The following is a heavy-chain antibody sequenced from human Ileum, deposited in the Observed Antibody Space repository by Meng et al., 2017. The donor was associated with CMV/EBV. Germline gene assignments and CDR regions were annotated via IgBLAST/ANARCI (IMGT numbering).Heavy chain of an antibody. Sequence: SQTRSLTCAISGDSVSGSTTAWNWIRQSPSRGLEWLGRTYYRSKWYYDYAVSVKSRITINPDTSNNQFSLQLNSVTPEDTAVYYCARGWGFDFWGQGTLVTVSS. D-gene: IGHD7-27*01. J-gene: IGHJ4*02. CDR2: TYYRSKWYY. CDR1: GDSVSGSTTA. CDR3: ARGWGFDF. V-gene: IGHV6-1*01.